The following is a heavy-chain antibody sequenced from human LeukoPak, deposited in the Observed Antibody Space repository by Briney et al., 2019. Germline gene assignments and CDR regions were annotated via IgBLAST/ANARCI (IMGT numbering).Heavy chain of an antibody. Sequence: RTGGSLRLSCAASGFTFSSYNMNWVRQAPGKGLEWVSFISSSSSYIYYVDSVKGRFTISRDNAKNSLYLQMSSLRAEDTAVYYCARAPGYRSFLDYWGQGTLVTVSS. CDR1: GFTFSSYN. V-gene: IGHV3-21*01. J-gene: IGHJ4*02. CDR3: ARAPGYRSFLDY. D-gene: IGHD6-13*01. CDR2: ISSSSSYI.